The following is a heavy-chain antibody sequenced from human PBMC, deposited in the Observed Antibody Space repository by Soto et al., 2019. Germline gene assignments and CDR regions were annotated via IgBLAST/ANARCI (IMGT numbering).Heavy chain of an antibody. J-gene: IGHJ2*01. CDR1: GGSISSGGYY. D-gene: IGHD6-13*01. CDR2: IYYSGST. Sequence: QVQLQESGPGLVKPSQTLSLTCTVSGGSISSGGYYWSWIRQHPGKGLEWIGYIYYSGSTYYNPYLRSGVTISVDTSKNQVSLKLSSVTAADTAVYYCARTSSSFRGYFDLWGRGTLVTVSS. CDR3: ARTSSSFRGYFDL. V-gene: IGHV4-31*03.